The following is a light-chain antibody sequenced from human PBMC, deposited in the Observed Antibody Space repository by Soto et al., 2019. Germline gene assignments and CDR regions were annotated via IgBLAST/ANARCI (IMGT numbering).Light chain of an antibody. CDR3: QQYYTTLVT. V-gene: IGKV4-1*01. J-gene: IGKJ4*01. CDR1: QSVLYSSNNKNY. Sequence: DIVMTQSPDSLAVSLGERATINCKASQSVLYSSNNKNYLAWYQQTPGQPPNLLIYWASTRESGVTDRFSGSGSGTDFTLTISSLQAEDVAVYYCQQYYTTLVTFGGGTKVEIK. CDR2: WAS.